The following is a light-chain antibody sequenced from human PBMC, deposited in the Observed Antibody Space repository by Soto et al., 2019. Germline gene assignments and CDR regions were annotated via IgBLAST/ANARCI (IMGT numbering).Light chain of an antibody. V-gene: IGKV3-15*01. CDR1: LSVSRN. Sequence: EIVWTQSPGTLSLSPVERATLSGMASLSVSRNLSWYQQKPCQAPRLLIFDASTRATVIPARFSGSGSGTEYTLTITSRQSEDFAVDYCQQYYAWPRTFGQGTKVDIK. J-gene: IGKJ1*01. CDR2: DAS. CDR3: QQYYAWPRT.